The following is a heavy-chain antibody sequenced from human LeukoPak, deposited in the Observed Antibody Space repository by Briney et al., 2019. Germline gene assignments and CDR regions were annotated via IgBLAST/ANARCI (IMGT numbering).Heavy chain of an antibody. CDR2: IYSGGST. J-gene: IGHJ4*02. D-gene: IGHD4-17*01. Sequence: GGSLKLSCIGSEFTFNKYWMNWVRQAPGKGLEWVSVIYSGGSTYYADSVKGRFTISRDNSKNTLYLQMNSLRAEDTAVYYCAKANGDKEDWGQGTLVTVSS. CDR3: AKANGDKED. V-gene: IGHV3-53*01. CDR1: EFTFNKYW.